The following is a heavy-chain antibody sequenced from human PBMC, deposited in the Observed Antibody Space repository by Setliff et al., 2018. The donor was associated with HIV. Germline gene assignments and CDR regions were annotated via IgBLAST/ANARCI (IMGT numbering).Heavy chain of an antibody. CDR2: IDSNNGNR. Sequence: ASVKVSCKASGYSLSTYAISWVRQAPGQGLEWMGWIDSNNGNRNFAQKFRGRVTMTTDISTNTAYMGVRSLSFDDTAVYYCVRLTADRTNYYYYMDVWGKGTTVTVSS. V-gene: IGHV1-18*01. CDR3: VRLTADRTNYYYYMDV. CDR1: GYSLSTYA. J-gene: IGHJ6*03. D-gene: IGHD2-8*01.